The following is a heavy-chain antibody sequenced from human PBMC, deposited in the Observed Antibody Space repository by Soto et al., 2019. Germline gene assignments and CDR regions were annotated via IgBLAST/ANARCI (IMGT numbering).Heavy chain of an antibody. CDR2: INTGNGNT. J-gene: IGHJ4*02. V-gene: IGHV1-3*04. Sequence: QVQIVQSGAEVKKPGASVKVSCKTSGYTFTLYTIHWVRQAPGQRLEWMGWINTGNGNTKYSQRFPGRVTMSRDTWASTAYMDLSSLISEDTAVYYCAKLGGGYIFGPYLDYWGQGTLVTVSS. CDR3: AKLGGGYIFGPYLDY. CDR1: GYTFTLYT. D-gene: IGHD5-18*01.